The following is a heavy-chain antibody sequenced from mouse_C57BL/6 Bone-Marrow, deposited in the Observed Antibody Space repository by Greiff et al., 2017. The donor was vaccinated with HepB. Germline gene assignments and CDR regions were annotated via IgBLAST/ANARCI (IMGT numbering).Heavy chain of an antibody. CDR3: TSLGRDY. V-gene: IGHV14-4*01. CDR2: IDPENGDT. J-gene: IGHJ2*01. D-gene: IGHD4-1*01. Sequence: EVQLQQSGAELVRPEASVKLSCTASGFNIKDDYMHWVKQRPEQGLEWIGWIDPENGDTEYASKFQGKATITADTSSNTAYLQLSSLTSEDTAVYYCTSLGRDYWGQGTTLTVSS. CDR1: GFNIKDDY.